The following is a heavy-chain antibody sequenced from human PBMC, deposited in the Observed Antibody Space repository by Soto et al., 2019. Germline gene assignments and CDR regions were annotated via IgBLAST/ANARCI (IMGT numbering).Heavy chain of an antibody. V-gene: IGHV1-46*01. Sequence: ASVKVSCKASGYTFTSYYMYWVRQAPGQGLEWMGIINPSGGDTNYAQTFQGRVTMTTDTSTSTVYMELRSLRSDDTAVYYCAREGVAPYYYYGMDVWGQGTPVTVSS. J-gene: IGHJ6*02. CDR2: INPSGGDT. D-gene: IGHD5-12*01. CDR3: AREGVAPYYYYGMDV. CDR1: GYTFTSYY.